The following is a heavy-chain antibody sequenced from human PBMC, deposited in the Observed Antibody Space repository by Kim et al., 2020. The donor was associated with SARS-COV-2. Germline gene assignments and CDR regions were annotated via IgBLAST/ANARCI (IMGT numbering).Heavy chain of an antibody. V-gene: IGHV3-74*01. J-gene: IGHJ4*02. Sequence: GGSLRLSCAASGFSFSEWWMDWVRQAPGKGPEWVARIDNDGTTTLYADSVKGRFTISRDNSKNTLYLQMTGLRADDTGVYYCTRGPFWGQGTRVTGSS. CDR3: TRGPF. CDR1: GFSFSEWW. CDR2: IDNDGTTT.